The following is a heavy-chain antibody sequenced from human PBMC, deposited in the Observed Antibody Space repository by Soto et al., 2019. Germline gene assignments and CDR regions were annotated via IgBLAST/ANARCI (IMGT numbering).Heavy chain of an antibody. V-gene: IGHV4-59*01. CDR2: IYYSGST. D-gene: IGHD2-21*01. CDR3: ARDISCCY. Sequence: SETLSLTCTVSGGYMSSYGWSWIRQPPGKGLEWIGYIYYSGSTNYNPSLKSRVTISVDTSKNQFSLKLSSVTAADTAVYYCARDISCCYWGQGTPVTVSS. J-gene: IGHJ4*02. CDR1: GGYMSSYG.